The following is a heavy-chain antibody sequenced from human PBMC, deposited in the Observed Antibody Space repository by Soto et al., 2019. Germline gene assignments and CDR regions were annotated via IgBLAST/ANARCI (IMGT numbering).Heavy chain of an antibody. J-gene: IGHJ6*02. D-gene: IGHD1-1*01. Sequence: QVQLVQSGAEVKKPGASVRVSCKASGYVFTGFYLHWVRQAPGQGLEWMGWIFPNSGATNYAQKFQGRVTQTRDTSLSTGYMDLTRLTSDDTALYSCARYDGLGHCTPNNCKIVGMDVWGQGTKVTVSS. V-gene: IGHV1-2*02. CDR1: GYVFTGFY. CDR3: ARYDGLGHCTPNNCKIVGMDV. CDR2: IFPNSGAT.